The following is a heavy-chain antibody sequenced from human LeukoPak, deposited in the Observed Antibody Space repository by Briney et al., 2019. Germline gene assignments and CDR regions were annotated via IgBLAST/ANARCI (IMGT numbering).Heavy chain of an antibody. Sequence: SETLSLTCTVSGGSISSYYWSWIRQPPGKRLEWIGHIYHSGSTYYNPSLKSRVTISVDTSKNQFSLKLSSVTAADTAVYYCARVPNQSKYSIGNYWGQGTLVTVSS. V-gene: IGHV4-59*12. CDR3: ARVPNQSKYSIGNY. CDR2: IYHSGST. D-gene: IGHD1-14*01. J-gene: IGHJ4*02. CDR1: GGSISSYY.